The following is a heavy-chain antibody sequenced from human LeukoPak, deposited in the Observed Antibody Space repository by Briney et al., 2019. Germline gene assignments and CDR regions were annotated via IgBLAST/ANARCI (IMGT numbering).Heavy chain of an antibody. D-gene: IGHD6-13*01. CDR1: GYIFTSYW. J-gene: IGHJ3*02. V-gene: IGHV5-51*01. CDR3: ARHVTSSSWPPIFDAFDI. Sequence: GESLQISCKGSGYIFTSYWIGWVRQMPGKGLEWMGIIYPGDSDTRYSPSFQGQVTISADKSISTAYLQWSSLKASDTAMYYCARHVTSSSWPPIFDAFDIWGQGTMVTVSS. CDR2: IYPGDSDT.